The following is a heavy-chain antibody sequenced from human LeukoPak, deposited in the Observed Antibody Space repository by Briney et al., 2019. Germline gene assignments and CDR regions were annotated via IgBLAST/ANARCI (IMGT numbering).Heavy chain of an antibody. CDR3: ARRRENYYDSSGYNIDAFDV. CDR1: GGSFSGYY. V-gene: IGHV4-34*01. D-gene: IGHD3-22*01. Sequence: PSETLSLTCAVYGGSFSGYYWSWIRQPPGKGLEWIEEINYSGTINYNPSPSLKSRATISVDKSKNQVSLKLNSVTVADTAVYYCARRRENYYDSSGYNIDAFDVWGQGTMVTVSS. CDR2: INYSGTI. J-gene: IGHJ3*01.